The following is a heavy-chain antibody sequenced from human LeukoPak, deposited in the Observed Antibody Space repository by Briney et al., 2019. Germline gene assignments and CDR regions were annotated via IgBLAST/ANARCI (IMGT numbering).Heavy chain of an antibody. J-gene: IGHJ4*02. Sequence: SQTLSLTCALSGDSVSTNSAAWNWLRQSPTRGLEWLGSTYYRSKWHNNYAVSVKSRITINADTTNNQFSLQLNSVTPEDTAVYYCARGFGVVVAGPYYFDYWGQGTLVTVSS. CDR3: ARGFGVVVAGPYYFDY. V-gene: IGHV6-1*01. D-gene: IGHD6-19*01. CDR2: TYYRSKWHN. CDR1: GDSVSTNSAA.